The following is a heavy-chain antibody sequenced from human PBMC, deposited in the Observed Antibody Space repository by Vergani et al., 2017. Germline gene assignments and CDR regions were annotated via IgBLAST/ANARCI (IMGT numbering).Heavy chain of an antibody. J-gene: IGHJ4*02. Sequence: QVQLVESGGGVVQPGRSLRLSCAASGFTFSSYGMHWVRQAPGKGLEWVAVIWYDGSNKYYADSVKGRFTISRDNSKNTLYLQMNSLRAEDTAVYYCARADYDFWSGYYFDYWGQGTLVTVSS. CDR2: IWYDGSNK. CDR3: ARADYDFWSGYYFDY. V-gene: IGHV3-33*01. D-gene: IGHD3-3*01. CDR1: GFTFSSYG.